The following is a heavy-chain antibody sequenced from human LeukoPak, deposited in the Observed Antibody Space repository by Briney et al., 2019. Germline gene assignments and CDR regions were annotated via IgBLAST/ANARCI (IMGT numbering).Heavy chain of an antibody. V-gene: IGHV3-74*01. Sequence: GGSLRLSCAASGFTFSSYWMHWVRQAPGKGLVWVSRINSDGSSTSYADSVKGRFTISRDNAKNTLYLQMNSLRAEDTAVYYCARRRGYYYGSGSYVYYYYGMDVWGKGTTVTVSS. J-gene: IGHJ6*04. D-gene: IGHD3-10*01. CDR3: ARRRGYYYGSGSYVYYYYGMDV. CDR1: GFTFSSYW. CDR2: INSDGSST.